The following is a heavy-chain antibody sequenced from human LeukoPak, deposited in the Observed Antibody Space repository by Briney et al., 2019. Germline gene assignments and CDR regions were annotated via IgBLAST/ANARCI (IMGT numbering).Heavy chain of an antibody. Sequence: GGSLRLSCAASGFTFSNYWMSWVRQAPGKGLEWVRNIKQDGSDKYYIDSVKGRFTISRDNAKNSLYLQMNSLRAEDTAVYYCARETVVGSYFDYWGQGTPVTVSS. CDR3: ARETVVGSYFDY. V-gene: IGHV3-7*03. CDR1: GFTFSNYW. J-gene: IGHJ4*02. D-gene: IGHD4-23*01. CDR2: IKQDGSDK.